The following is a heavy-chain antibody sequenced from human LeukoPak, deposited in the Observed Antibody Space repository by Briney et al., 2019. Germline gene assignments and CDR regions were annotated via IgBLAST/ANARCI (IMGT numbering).Heavy chain of an antibody. D-gene: IGHD1-26*01. CDR2: ISYSGST. V-gene: IGHV4-59*08. J-gene: IGHJ4*02. Sequence: PSETLSLTCTVSGGSISSYYWSWIRQPPGKGLEWITYISYSGSTNYNPSLKSRVTISVDTSKNQFSLKLSSVTAADTAVYYCASRAGATTFDYWGQGTLVTVSS. CDR3: ASRAGATTFDY. CDR1: GGSISSYY.